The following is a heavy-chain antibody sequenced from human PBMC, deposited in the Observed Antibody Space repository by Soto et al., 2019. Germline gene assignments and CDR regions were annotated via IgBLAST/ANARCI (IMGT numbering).Heavy chain of an antibody. V-gene: IGHV1-69*13. D-gene: IGHD3-22*01. CDR2: IIPIFGTA. Sequence: ASVKVSCKASGGTFSSYAISWVRQAPGQGLEWMGGIIPIFGTANYAQKFQGRVTITADESSSTAYMELSSLRSEDTAVYYCARVNKGVYYDSSGYYPALDYWGQGTLVTVSS. CDR3: ARVNKGVYYDSSGYYPALDY. J-gene: IGHJ4*02. CDR1: GGTFSSYA.